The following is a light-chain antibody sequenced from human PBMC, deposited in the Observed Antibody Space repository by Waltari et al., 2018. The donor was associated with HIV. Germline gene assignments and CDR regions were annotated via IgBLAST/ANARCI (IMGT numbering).Light chain of an antibody. CDR2: NTN. V-gene: IGLV1-40*01. Sequence: SVLTQPPSVSGAPGQWVTLSCPGGNSNIGTHEIHWYQQLPGTSPQLLIYNTNNRPSGVPDRFSGSKSGTSASLAITGLQAEDEADYYCQSSDSTLSGSVFGGGTKLTVL. J-gene: IGLJ2*01. CDR1: NSNIGTHE. CDR3: QSSDSTLSGSV.